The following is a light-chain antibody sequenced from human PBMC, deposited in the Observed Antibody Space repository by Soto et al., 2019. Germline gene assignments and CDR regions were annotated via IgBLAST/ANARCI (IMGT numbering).Light chain of an antibody. CDR3: QQYSSWPLT. CDR1: QSISSD. Sequence: EIVMTQSPATLSLSPGERATLSCRASQSISSDVAWYQQKRGQAPRLLIYGASTRATGVPARFSGSGSGTEFTLTISSLQSEHFAVYYCQQYSSWPLTFGGGTQVEIK. V-gene: IGKV3-15*01. CDR2: GAS. J-gene: IGKJ4*01.